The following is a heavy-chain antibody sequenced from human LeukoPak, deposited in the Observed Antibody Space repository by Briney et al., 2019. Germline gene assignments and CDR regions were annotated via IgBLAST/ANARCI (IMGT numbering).Heavy chain of an antibody. CDR2: FYYSGST. CDR3: ARLSVAGYDAFDI. CDR1: GGSISNYY. Sequence: TSETLSLTCTVSGGSISNYYWNWIRQPPGKGLEWIGYFYYSGSTNYNPSLKSRVTISADTSKNQFSLKLSSVTAADTAVYYCARLSVAGYDAFDIWGQGTMVTVSS. J-gene: IGHJ3*02. D-gene: IGHD6-19*01. V-gene: IGHV4-59*12.